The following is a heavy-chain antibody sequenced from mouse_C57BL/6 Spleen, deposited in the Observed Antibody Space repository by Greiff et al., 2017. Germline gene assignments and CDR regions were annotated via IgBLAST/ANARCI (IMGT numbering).Heavy chain of an antibody. CDR2: IHPNSGST. J-gene: IGHJ4*01. Sequence: QVQLQQPGAELVKPGASVKLSCKASGYTFTSYWMHWVKQRPGQGLEWIGMIHPNSGSTNYNEKFKSKATLTVDKSSSTAYMQLSSLTSEDSAVYYCARPRGNLYYAMDYWGQGTSVTVSS. CDR1: GYTFTSYW. D-gene: IGHD2-1*01. V-gene: IGHV1-64*01. CDR3: ARPRGNLYYAMDY.